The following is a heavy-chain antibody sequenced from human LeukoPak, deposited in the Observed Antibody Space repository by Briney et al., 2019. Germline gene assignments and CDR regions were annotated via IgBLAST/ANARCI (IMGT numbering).Heavy chain of an antibody. J-gene: IGHJ4*02. CDR1: GFTFSSYA. Sequence: GGSLRLSCAASGFTFSSYAMSWVRQAPGKGLEWVSAISGSGGSTYYADSVKGRFTISRDNAKNSLYLQMNSLRAEDTAVYYCARVLYMDTALDYWGQGTLVTVSS. CDR2: ISGSGGST. D-gene: IGHD5-18*01. CDR3: ARVLYMDTALDY. V-gene: IGHV3-23*01.